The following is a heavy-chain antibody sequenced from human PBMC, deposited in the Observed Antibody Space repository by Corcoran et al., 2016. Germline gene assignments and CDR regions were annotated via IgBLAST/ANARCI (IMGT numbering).Heavy chain of an antibody. V-gene: IGHV2-26*01. CDR3: ARIGFPGRKSVYYFDY. Sequence: QVTLTESGPVLVTPTETLTLTCTVSGFSLSNARMGVSWIRQPQGKALEWLAHIFSNDEKTYSPSLKSRITISKDTSKSQVVLTMTNMDPVDTATYYCARIGFPGRKSVYYFDYWGQGTLVTVSS. J-gene: IGHJ4*02. CDR2: IFSNDEK. D-gene: IGHD3-10*01. CDR1: GFSLSNARMG.